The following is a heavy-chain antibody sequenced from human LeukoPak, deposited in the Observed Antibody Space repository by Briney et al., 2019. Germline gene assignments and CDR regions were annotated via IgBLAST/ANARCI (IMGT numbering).Heavy chain of an antibody. D-gene: IGHD1-1*01. CDR1: GGSFSGYY. CDR3: ARAGNNWSFDY. V-gene: IGHV4-34*01. J-gene: IGHJ4*02. CDR2: INHSGST. Sequence: SETLSLTCAVYGGSFSGYYWSWIRQPPGKGLEWIGEINHSGSTNYNPSLKSRVTMAVDTSKNQFSLKVSSVTAADTAVYYCARAGNNWSFDYWGQGTLVTVSS.